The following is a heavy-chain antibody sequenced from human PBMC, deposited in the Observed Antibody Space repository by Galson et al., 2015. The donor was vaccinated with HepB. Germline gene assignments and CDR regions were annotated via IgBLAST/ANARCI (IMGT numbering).Heavy chain of an antibody. V-gene: IGHV3-66*01. J-gene: IGHJ4*02. CDR2: IYSGGST. Sequence: SLRLSCAASGFTVSSNYMSWVRQAPGKGLEWVSVIYSGGSTYYADSVKGRFTISRDNSKNTLYLQMNSLRAEDTAVYYCAREGAPTYYYDSSGYGTSDYWGQGTLVTVSS. D-gene: IGHD3-22*01. CDR1: GFTVSSNY. CDR3: AREGAPTYYYDSSGYGTSDY.